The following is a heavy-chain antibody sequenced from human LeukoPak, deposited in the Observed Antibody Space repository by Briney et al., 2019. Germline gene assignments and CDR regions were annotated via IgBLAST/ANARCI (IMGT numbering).Heavy chain of an antibody. CDR1: GGTFSSYA. Sequence: PSVKVSCKASGGTFSSYAISWVRQAPGQGLEWMGRIIPIFGTANYAQKFQGRVTITTDESTSTAYMELSSLRSEDTAVYYCATPGAYYDILTGLRDDAFDIWGQGTMVTVSS. D-gene: IGHD3-9*01. CDR3: ATPGAYYDILTGLRDDAFDI. V-gene: IGHV1-69*05. J-gene: IGHJ3*02. CDR2: IIPIFGTA.